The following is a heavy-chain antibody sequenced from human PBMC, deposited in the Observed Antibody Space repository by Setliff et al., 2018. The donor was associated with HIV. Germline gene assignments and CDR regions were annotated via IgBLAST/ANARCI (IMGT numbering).Heavy chain of an antibody. CDR2: IYYTGNT. Sequence: SETLSLTCTVSGGFVGSSSYYWAWIRQPPGKGLEWIGSIYYTGNTKYNPSLESRVTFSIDTSENQFSLRLASVTAADTAIYYCARDDSIVLVPAIMRGDGFDFWGQGRMVTVS. CDR3: ARDDSIVLVPAIMRGDGFDF. CDR1: GGFVGSSSYY. J-gene: IGHJ3*01. D-gene: IGHD2-2*01. V-gene: IGHV4-39*07.